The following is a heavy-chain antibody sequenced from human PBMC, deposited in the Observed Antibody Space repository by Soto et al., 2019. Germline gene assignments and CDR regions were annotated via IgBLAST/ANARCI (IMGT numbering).Heavy chain of an antibody. CDR2: ISGSGGST. V-gene: IGHV3-23*01. J-gene: IGHJ6*02. D-gene: IGHD3-3*01. Sequence: GGSLRLSCAASGLTFSSYAMSWVRQAPGKGLEWVSAISGSGGSTYYADSVKGRFTISRDNSKNTLYLQMNSLRAEDTAVYYCAKCLEITIFGVVMTSGYGMDVWGQGTTVTVSS. CDR1: GLTFSSYA. CDR3: AKCLEITIFGVVMTSGYGMDV.